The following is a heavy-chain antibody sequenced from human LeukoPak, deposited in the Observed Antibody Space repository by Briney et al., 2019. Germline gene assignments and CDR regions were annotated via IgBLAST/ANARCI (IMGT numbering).Heavy chain of an antibody. J-gene: IGHJ4*02. CDR3: AKDMIVVVATAREYFDC. V-gene: IGHV3-23*01. D-gene: IGHD2-2*01. CDR2: ISDSGGDT. Sequence: GGSLRLSCSASGFTFSSYAMSWVRQAPGKGLEWVSTISDSGGDTYYADSVKGRFTISRDNSKNTLYLQMNGLRVEDTAVYYCAKDMIVVVATAREYFDCWGQGTLVTVSS. CDR1: GFTFSSYA.